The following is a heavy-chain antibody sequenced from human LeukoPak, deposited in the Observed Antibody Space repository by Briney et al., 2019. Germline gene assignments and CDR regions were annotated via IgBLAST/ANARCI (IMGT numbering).Heavy chain of an antibody. Sequence: SETLSLTCTVSGGSGSSSRYYWTWVRQPPGKGLEWIGYIYHGSATYNPSLESRVTISLDTSKNQFSLKVTSVSAADTVVYYCARRRKNCSGGSCYYFDYWGQGTLVTVSS. CDR2: IYHGSA. CDR3: ARRRKNCSGGSCYYFDY. CDR1: GGSGSSSRYY. D-gene: IGHD2-15*01. J-gene: IGHJ4*02. V-gene: IGHV4-61*01.